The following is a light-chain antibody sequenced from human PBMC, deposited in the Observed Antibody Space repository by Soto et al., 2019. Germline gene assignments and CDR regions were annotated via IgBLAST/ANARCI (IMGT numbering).Light chain of an antibody. V-gene: IGKV1-39*01. CDR3: RQSYSTLTWT. CDR1: QSISSY. Sequence: DIQMTQSPSSLSASVGDRVTITCRASQSISSYLNWYQQKPGKAPKRLIYAASSLQSGVPSRFSGSGSGTDFTLTISSLQPEDFAAYCCRQSYSTLTWTFGQGTKVEI. CDR2: AAS. J-gene: IGKJ1*01.